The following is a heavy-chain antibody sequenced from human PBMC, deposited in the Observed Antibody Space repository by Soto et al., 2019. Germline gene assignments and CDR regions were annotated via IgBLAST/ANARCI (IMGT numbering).Heavy chain of an antibody. CDR1: GFFFTNVW. D-gene: IGHD3-16*01. CDR2: IKRKADGGTT. J-gene: IGHJ4*01. V-gene: IGHV3-15*07. Sequence: EVQMVESGGGLVKPGGSLRLSCAASGFFFTNVWMSWVRQAPGKGLEWVGRIKRKADGGTTDYAAPVKGRFTISRDDSRNTFYLQMSSLKSDAPAVYYCTTLSLIHAIEAEENFDYWVHGTLVTVSS. CDR3: TTLSLIHAIEAEENFDY.